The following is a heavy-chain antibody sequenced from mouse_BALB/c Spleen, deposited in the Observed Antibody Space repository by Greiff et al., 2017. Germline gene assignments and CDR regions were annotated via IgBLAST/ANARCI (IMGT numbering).Heavy chain of an antibody. CDR3: ARVCNYYFDY. D-gene: IGHD2-1*01. V-gene: IGHV5-12-2*01. CDR1: GFTFSSYT. CDR2: ISNGGGST. J-gene: IGHJ2*01. Sequence: EVHLVESGGGLVQPGGSLKLSCAASGFTFSSYTMSWVRQTPEKRLEWVAYISNGGGSTYYPDTVTGRFTISRDNAKNTLYLQMSSLKSEDTAMYYCARVCNYYFDYWGQGTTLTVSS.